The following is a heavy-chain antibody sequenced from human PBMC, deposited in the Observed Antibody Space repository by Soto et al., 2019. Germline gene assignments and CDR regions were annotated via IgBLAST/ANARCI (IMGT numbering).Heavy chain of an antibody. CDR1: GFTFSGCW. Sequence: GGSLRLSCAASGFTFSGCWMSWVRQAPGKGVGWVANIKQDGSEKYYVDSVKGRFTVSRDNTKNSLYLQMNSLRGEDTAVYYCAGQSYGRSVYWCQGTLVTVSS. D-gene: IGHD3-10*02. V-gene: IGHV3-7*01. CDR2: IKQDGSEK. CDR3: AGQSYGRSVY. J-gene: IGHJ1*01.